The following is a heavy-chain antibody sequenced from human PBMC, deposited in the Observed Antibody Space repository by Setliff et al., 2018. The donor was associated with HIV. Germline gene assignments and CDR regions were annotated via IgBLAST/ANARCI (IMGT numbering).Heavy chain of an antibody. CDR3: ASPASDSSTVNGADY. CDR1: GGSISSNNYY. V-gene: IGHV4-39*01. J-gene: IGHJ4*02. CDR2: IYYSGST. Sequence: SETLSLTCTVSGGSISSNNYYWGWIRQPPGKGLEWIASIYYSGSTYYNPSLKSRVTISVDTSKNQFSLKLSSVTAADTAVYYCASPASDSSTVNGADYWGQGTLVTVSS. D-gene: IGHD6-13*01.